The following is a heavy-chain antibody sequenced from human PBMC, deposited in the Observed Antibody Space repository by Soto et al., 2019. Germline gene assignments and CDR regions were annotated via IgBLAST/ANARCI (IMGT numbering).Heavy chain of an antibody. J-gene: IGHJ6*02. CDR3: ARRPITAAGYYYYGMDV. Sequence: GESLKISCKGSGYSFTSYWISWVRQMPGKGLEWMGRIDPSDSYTNYSPSFQGHVTISADKSISTAYLQRSSLKASDTAMYYCARRPITAAGYYYYGMDVWGQGTTVTVSS. D-gene: IGHD6-13*01. V-gene: IGHV5-10-1*01. CDR1: GYSFTSYW. CDR2: IDPSDSYT.